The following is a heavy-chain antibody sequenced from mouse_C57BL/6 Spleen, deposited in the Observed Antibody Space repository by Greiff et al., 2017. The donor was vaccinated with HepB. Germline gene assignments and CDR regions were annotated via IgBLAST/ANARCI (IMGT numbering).Heavy chain of an antibody. Sequence: VQLKESGGGLVKPGGSLKLSCAASGFTFSSYAMSWVRQTPEKRLEWVATISDGGSYTYYPDNVKGRFTISRDNAKNNLYLQMSHLKSEDTAMYYCARDEPSYYAMDYWGQGTSVTVSS. V-gene: IGHV5-4*01. J-gene: IGHJ4*01. CDR2: ISDGGSYT. CDR1: GFTFSSYA. CDR3: ARDEPSYYAMDY.